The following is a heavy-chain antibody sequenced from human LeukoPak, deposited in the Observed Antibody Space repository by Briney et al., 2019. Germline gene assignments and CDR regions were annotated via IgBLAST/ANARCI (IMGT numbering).Heavy chain of an antibody. CDR2: ISGSGGST. CDR3: AKEMSRLSRPPD. CDR1: GFTFSSYW. V-gene: IGHV3-23*01. Sequence: GGSLRLSCAASGFTFSSYWMHRVRQPPGKGLEWVSAISGSGGSTYYADSVKGRFTISRDNSKNTLYLQMNSLRAEDTAVYYCAKEMSRLSRPPDWGQGTLVTVSS. J-gene: IGHJ4*02.